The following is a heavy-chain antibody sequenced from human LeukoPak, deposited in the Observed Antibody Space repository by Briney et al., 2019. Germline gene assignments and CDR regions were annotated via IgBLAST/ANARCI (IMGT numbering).Heavy chain of an antibody. J-gene: IGHJ5*02. CDR3: ARDHEQWLVPMNWFDP. CDR2: INSDGSST. D-gene: IGHD6-19*01. Sequence: GGSLRLSCAASGFTFSSYWMHWVRQAPGKGLVWVSRINSDGSSTSYADSVKGRFTISRDNAKTTLHLQMNSLRAEDTAVYYCARDHEQWLVPMNWFDPWGQGTLVTVSS. V-gene: IGHV3-74*01. CDR1: GFTFSSYW.